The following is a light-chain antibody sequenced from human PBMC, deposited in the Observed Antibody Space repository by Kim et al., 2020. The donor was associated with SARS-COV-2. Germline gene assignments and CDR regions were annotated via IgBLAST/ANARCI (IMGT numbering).Light chain of an antibody. CDR1: SSNIGTGYD. CDR3: QSYDSSLSAWV. V-gene: IGLV1-40*01. CDR2: ANT. J-gene: IGLJ3*02. Sequence: QSVLTQPPLLSGAPGQRVTISCTGSSSNIGTGYDVHWYQRLPGTAPKLLIPANTNRPSGVPDRFSGSKSGTSASLAINGLQAEDEAEYYCQSYDSSLSAWVFGGGTQLTVL.